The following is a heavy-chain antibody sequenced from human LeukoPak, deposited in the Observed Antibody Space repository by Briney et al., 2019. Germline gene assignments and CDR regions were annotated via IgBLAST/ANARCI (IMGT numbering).Heavy chain of an antibody. CDR2: ISSSGSDI. V-gene: IGHV3-48*03. D-gene: IGHD5-12*01. J-gene: IGHJ4*02. Sequence: PGGSLRLSCAASGFTFSNYEMHWVRQAPGKGLEWVSYISSSGSDIYYADSVKGRFTISRDNSKNTLYLQMNSLRAEDTAVYYCARGPSGYHNTGGQGTLVTASS. CDR1: GFTFSNYE. CDR3: ARGPSGYHNT.